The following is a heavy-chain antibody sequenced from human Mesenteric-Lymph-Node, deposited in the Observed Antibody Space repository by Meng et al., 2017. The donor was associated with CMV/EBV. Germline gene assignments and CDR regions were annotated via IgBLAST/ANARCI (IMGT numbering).Heavy chain of an antibody. Sequence: SETLSLTCTVSGGSISSSSYYWGWIRQPPGKGLEWIGSIYYSGSTYYNPSLKSRVTRSVDTSKNQFSLKLSSVTAADTAVYYCARATPGYSYGPLDYWGQGTLVTVSS. D-gene: IGHD5-18*01. J-gene: IGHJ4*02. CDR3: ARATPGYSYGPLDY. CDR2: IYYSGST. CDR1: GGSISSSSYY. V-gene: IGHV4-39*07.